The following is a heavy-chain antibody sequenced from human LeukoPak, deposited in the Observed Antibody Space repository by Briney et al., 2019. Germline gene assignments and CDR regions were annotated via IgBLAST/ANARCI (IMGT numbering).Heavy chain of an antibody. CDR3: AKDRFVGIAAAGTRGWFDP. CDR2: ISASGGST. D-gene: IGHD6-13*01. Sequence: GGSLRLSCAASGFTFSSYGMTWVRQAPGKGLEWVSAISASGGSTYYADSVKGRFTISRDNSKNTLYLQMNSLRAEDTAVYYCAKDRFVGIAAAGTRGWFDPWGQGTLVTVSS. J-gene: IGHJ5*02. V-gene: IGHV3-23*01. CDR1: GFTFSSYG.